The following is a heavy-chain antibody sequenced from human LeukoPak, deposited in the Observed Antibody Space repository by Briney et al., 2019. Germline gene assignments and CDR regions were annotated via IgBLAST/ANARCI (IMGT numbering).Heavy chain of an antibody. Sequence: SQTLSLTCAISGDSVSNNIAAWTRIRQSPSRGHEWLVRTYYRSKWYNDYAVSVRGRITVNPDTSKNQFSLQLNSVTPEDTAVYYCTREDRDTFDIWGQGTVVTVSS. CDR3: TREDRDTFDI. CDR1: GDSVSNNIAA. CDR2: TYYRSKWYN. J-gene: IGHJ3*02. V-gene: IGHV6-1*01.